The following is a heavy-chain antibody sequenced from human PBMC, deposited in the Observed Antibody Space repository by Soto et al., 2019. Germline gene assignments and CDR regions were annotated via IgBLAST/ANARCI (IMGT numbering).Heavy chain of an antibody. CDR3: ARRITVGYGMDV. CDR1: GFTFSSYA. J-gene: IGHJ6*02. Sequence: EVLLVESGGGLVQPGGSLRLSCAASGFTFSSYAMHWVRQAPGKGLEYVSVITSNGGNTDYASSVKGRFTISRDNSKNTLYLQMCSLRAEDMAVYYCARRITVGYGMDVWGQGTTVTVSS. CDR2: ITSNGGNT. V-gene: IGHV3-64*01. D-gene: IGHD4-4*01.